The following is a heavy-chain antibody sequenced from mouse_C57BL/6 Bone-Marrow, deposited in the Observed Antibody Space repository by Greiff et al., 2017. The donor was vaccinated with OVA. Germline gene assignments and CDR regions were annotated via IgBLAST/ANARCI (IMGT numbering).Heavy chain of an antibody. CDR3: ARGGYYGSSPFYY. CDR2: IDPEDGET. J-gene: IGHJ2*01. Sequence: EVQLVESGAELVKPGASVKLSCTASGFNIKDYYMHWVKQRTEQGLEWIGRIDPEDGETKYAPKFQGKATLTVDKSSSTAYMELRSLTSEDTAVYYCARGGYYGSSPFYYWGQGTTLTVSS. CDR1: GFNIKDYY. D-gene: IGHD1-1*01. V-gene: IGHV14-2*01.